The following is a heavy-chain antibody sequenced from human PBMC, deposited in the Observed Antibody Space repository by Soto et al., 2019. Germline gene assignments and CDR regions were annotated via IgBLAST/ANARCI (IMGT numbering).Heavy chain of an antibody. CDR1: GFTFDDYA. Sequence: GGSLRLSCAASGFTFDDYAMHWVRQAPGKGLEWVSGISWNSGSIGYADSVKGRVTITRANAKNSLYLQMNSLRAEDTALYCCAKDMAVRSVEYSTFDYWGQGTLVTVSS. CDR2: ISWNSGSI. V-gene: IGHV3-9*01. D-gene: IGHD6-6*01. J-gene: IGHJ4*02. CDR3: AKDMAVRSVEYSTFDY.